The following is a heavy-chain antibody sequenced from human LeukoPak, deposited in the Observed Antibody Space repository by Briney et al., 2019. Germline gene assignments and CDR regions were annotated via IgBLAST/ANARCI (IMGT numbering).Heavy chain of an antibody. CDR1: GYTFTSYG. J-gene: IGHJ6*02. V-gene: IGHV1-18*01. CDR2: ISGYNGNT. D-gene: IGHD2-15*01. CDR3: AREFCSGGGCYYYGMDV. Sequence: ASVKVSCKASGYTFTSYGISWVRHAPGQGLEWMGWISGYNGNTNYAQKFQGRVTMTTDTSTSTAYLELRRLRSDDTAIYYCAREFCSGGGCYYYGMDVWGQGTTVTVS.